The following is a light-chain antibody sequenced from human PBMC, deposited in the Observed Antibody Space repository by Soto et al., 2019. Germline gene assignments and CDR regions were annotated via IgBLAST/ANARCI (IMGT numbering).Light chain of an antibody. Sequence: EIVFTHSPPTLSFSPFERATLSCRASQSVSRYLAWYQQKPGQAPRHLIYDASNRATGIPARFSGSGSGTDFTLTISSLEPEDFAVYCCQQRSNWPWTFGQGTKVDIK. J-gene: IGKJ1*01. CDR3: QQRSNWPWT. CDR2: DAS. V-gene: IGKV3-11*01. CDR1: QSVSRY.